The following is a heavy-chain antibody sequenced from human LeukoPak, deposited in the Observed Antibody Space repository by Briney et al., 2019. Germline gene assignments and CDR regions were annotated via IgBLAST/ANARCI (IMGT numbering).Heavy chain of an antibody. V-gene: IGHV3-53*01. D-gene: IGHD3-10*01. J-gene: IGHJ4*02. CDR3: ATLKGWYGEGCFDY. Sequence: GGSLRLSCAASGVTVSTIYMGWVRQAPGKGLDWVSVIYPDGRPYYAESVKGRFTISRDSSENTLFLRMNSLRAEDTAVYYCATLKGWYGEGCFDYWGQGTLVTVSS. CDR1: GVTVSTIY. CDR2: IYPDGRP.